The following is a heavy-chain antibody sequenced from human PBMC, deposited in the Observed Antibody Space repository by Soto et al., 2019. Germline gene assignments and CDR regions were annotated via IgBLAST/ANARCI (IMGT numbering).Heavy chain of an antibody. Sequence: QVQLVQSGAEVKKPGSSVKVSCKASGGTFSSYAISWVRQAPGQGLEWMGGIIPIFGTANYAQKFQGRVTITADESTSTAYMGLSSLRSEDTAVYYCARRNYYDSRGSFDYWGQGTLVTVSS. J-gene: IGHJ4*02. CDR2: IIPIFGTA. CDR3: ARRNYYDSRGSFDY. D-gene: IGHD3-22*01. CDR1: GGTFSSYA. V-gene: IGHV1-69*01.